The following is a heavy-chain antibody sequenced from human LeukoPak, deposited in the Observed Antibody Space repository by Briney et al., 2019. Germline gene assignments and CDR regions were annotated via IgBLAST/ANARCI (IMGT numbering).Heavy chain of an antibody. CDR3: ARIMVRECSSTSCYGGYYYYMDV. Sequence: SETLSLTCTVSGGSISSYYWSWIRQPPGKELEWIGYIYYSGSTNYNPSLKSRVTISVDTSKNQFSLKLSSVTAADTAVYYCARIMVRECSSTSCYGGYYYYMDVWGKGTTVTISS. J-gene: IGHJ6*03. V-gene: IGHV4-59*01. CDR2: IYYSGST. D-gene: IGHD2-2*01. CDR1: GGSISSYY.